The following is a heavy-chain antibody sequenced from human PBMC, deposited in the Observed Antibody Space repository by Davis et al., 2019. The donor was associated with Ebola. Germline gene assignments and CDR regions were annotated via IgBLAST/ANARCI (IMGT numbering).Heavy chain of an antibody. D-gene: IGHD3-3*01. CDR1: GGSINNFF. CDR2: IYDSENT. CDR3: ARIPYDFWSGYYYYHYMDV. V-gene: IGHV4-59*01. J-gene: IGHJ6*03. Sequence: PSETLSLTCTVSGGSINNFFWNWIRQPPGKGLEWLGYIYDSENTYYNPSLKSRVTISIDTSKNQFSLKLNTVTAADTAVYYCARIPYDFWSGYYYYHYMDVWGKGTTVTVSS.